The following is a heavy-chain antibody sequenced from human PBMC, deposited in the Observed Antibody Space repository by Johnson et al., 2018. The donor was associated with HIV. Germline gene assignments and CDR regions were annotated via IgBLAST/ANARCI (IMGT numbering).Heavy chain of an antibody. V-gene: IGHV3-30*02. CDR1: GFNFSNYG. CDR2: IRYDGSNK. CDR3: ARPDGAVASDFNAFDI. D-gene: IGHD6-19*01. Sequence: QVQLVESGGGVVQPGGSLRLSCAASGFNFSNYGIHWVRQAPGKGLEWVAFIRYDGSNKYYADSMKGRFTISRDNAKNSLYLQMNSLRAEDTALYYCARPDGAVASDFNAFDIWGQGTMVTVSS. J-gene: IGHJ3*02.